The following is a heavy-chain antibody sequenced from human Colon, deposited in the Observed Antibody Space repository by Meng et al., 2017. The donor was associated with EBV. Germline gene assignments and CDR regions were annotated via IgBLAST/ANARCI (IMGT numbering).Heavy chain of an antibody. CDR3: ARHVYGDSYGF. J-gene: IGHJ4*02. CDR2: VRYIGTA. V-gene: IGHV4-39*01. D-gene: IGHD4-17*01. Sequence: QLEPAAARLRLVTASTALSLDCAVSGGSLDNIDYFWDWIRQPPGKGLEWIGSVRYIGTAYYNPSLTSRVTISVDTSKNQFSLNLSSLTAADTAVYYCARHVYGDSYGFWGQGTLVTVSS. CDR1: GGSLDNIDYF.